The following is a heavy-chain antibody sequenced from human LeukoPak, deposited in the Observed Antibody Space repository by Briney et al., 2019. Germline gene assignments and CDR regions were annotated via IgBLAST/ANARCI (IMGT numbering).Heavy chain of an antibody. V-gene: IGHV1-8*03. D-gene: IGHD3-10*01. CDR1: GYSFIVYY. CDR2: MNPNSDNT. CDR3: ARGERRYYYGSGSLKYNWFDP. Sequence: ASVKVSCKASGYSFIVYYIHWVRQATGQGLEWMGWMNPNSDNTGYAQKFQGRVTITRNTSISTAYMELSSLRSEDTAVYYCARGERRYYYGSGSLKYNWFDPWGQGTLVTVSS. J-gene: IGHJ5*02.